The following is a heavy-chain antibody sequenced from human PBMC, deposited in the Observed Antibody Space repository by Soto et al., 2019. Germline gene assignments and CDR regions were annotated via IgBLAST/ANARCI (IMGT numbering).Heavy chain of an antibody. CDR1: GGSISSGGYY. D-gene: IGHD1-26*01. Sequence: QVQLQESGPGLVKPSQTLSLTRTVSGGSISSGGYYWSWIRQHPGKGLEWIGYIYYSGSTYYNPSLKSRVNIAVATAKNQFSLKLSSVTAADTAVYYCARSIVGANYGGDYFDYWGQGTLVTVSS. CDR2: IYYSGST. CDR3: ARSIVGANYGGDYFDY. V-gene: IGHV4-31*03. J-gene: IGHJ4*02.